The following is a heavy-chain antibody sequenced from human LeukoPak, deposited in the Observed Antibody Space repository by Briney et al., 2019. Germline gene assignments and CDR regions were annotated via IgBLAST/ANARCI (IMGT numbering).Heavy chain of an antibody. J-gene: IGHJ6*02. V-gene: IGHV3-23*01. Sequence: GGSLRLSCAASGFTFSSHAMSWVRQAPGKGLEWVSAISRSGGSTYYADSVKGRFTISRHNSKNTLYLQMNSLRAEDTAVYYCARGTSRRGASMDVWGQGTTVTVSS. CDR1: GFTFSSHA. D-gene: IGHD3-10*01. CDR2: ISRSGGST. CDR3: ARGTSRRGASMDV.